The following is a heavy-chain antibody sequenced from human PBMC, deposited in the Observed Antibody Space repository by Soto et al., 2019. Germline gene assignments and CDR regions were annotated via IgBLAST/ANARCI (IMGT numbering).Heavy chain of an antibody. J-gene: IGHJ3*02. D-gene: IGHD3-3*01. Sequence: GGSLRLSCAASGFTFSNAWMNWVRQAPGKGLEWVGRIKSKTDGGTTDYAAPVKGRFTISRDDSKNTLYLQMNSLKTEDTAVYYCTIKLNDVLRFLEWFDAFDSWGQGTM. CDR2: IKSKTDGGTT. CDR1: GFTFSNAW. CDR3: TIKLNDVLRFLEWFDAFDS. V-gene: IGHV3-15*07.